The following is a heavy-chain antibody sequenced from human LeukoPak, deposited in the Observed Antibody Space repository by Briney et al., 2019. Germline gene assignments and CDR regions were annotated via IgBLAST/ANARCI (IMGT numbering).Heavy chain of an antibody. CDR1: GFTFSSYW. CDR3: ASLKFYGNMDV. D-gene: IGHD4-17*01. Sequence: GGSLRLSCAASGFTFSSYWMSWVRQAPGKGLEWVSLIYSGGSTYYADSVKGRFTISRDNSKNTLYLQMNTLRAEDTAMYYCASLKFYGNMDVWGTGTSVTVSS. V-gene: IGHV3-53*01. J-gene: IGHJ6*03. CDR2: IYSGGST.